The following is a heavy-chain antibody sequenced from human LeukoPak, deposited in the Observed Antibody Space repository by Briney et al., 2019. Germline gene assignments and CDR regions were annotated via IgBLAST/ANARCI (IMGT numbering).Heavy chain of an antibody. J-gene: IGHJ4*02. V-gene: IGHV4-59*08. CDR1: GGSISSYY. CDR3: VRRMVGAIRPFDY. Sequence: SETLSLTCTVSGGSISSYYWSWIRQPPGKGLEWIGYMYYSWSTYYNPSLKSRVTISVDTSKNQFSLKLSSVTAADTAVYYCVRRMVGAIRPFDYWGQGTLVTVSS. D-gene: IGHD1-26*01. CDR2: MYYSWST.